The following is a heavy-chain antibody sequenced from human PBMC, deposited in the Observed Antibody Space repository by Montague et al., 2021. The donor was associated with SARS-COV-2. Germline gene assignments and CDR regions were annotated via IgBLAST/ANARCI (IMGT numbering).Heavy chain of an antibody. CDR3: ADPSSIATRGGAFDI. CDR2: IYWDDDK. J-gene: IGHJ3*02. Sequence: PALVKPTQTLTLTCTVSGFSLSTSGVGVGWIRQPPGKALEWLALIYWDDDKRYSPSLKSRLTVTKDTSKNQVVLTLTNMDPVDTATYYCADPSSIATRGGAFDIWGQGTMVTVSS. CDR1: GFSLSTSGVG. V-gene: IGHV2-5*02. D-gene: IGHD6-6*01.